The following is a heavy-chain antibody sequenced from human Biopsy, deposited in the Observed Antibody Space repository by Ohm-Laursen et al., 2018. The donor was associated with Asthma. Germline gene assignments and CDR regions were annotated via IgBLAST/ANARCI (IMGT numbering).Heavy chain of an antibody. J-gene: IGHJ6*02. D-gene: IGHD6-6*01. V-gene: IGHV1-69*01. CDR2: IIPIFGTA. Sequence: SSVKVSCKASGGTFSSYAISWVRQAPGQGLEWMGGIIPIFGTANYAQKFQGRVTISADESTSTAYMELTSLSSEDTAVFFCGGCSSSNYYYGLDVWGQGTTVIVSS. CDR1: GGTFSSYA. CDR3: GGCSSSNYYYGLDV.